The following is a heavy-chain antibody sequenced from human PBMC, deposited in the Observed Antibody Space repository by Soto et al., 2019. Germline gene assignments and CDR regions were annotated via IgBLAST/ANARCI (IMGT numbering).Heavy chain of an antibody. J-gene: IGHJ3*02. CDR3: ARDPYDSGGYAAFDI. CDR2: IQQDGSEK. CDR1: GITLSSSW. Sequence: GSLRLSCAASGITLSSSWMTWVRQAPGKGLEWVANIQQDGSEKQYVDSVRGRFTISRDNAKNSLYLQMNSLTAEDTAVYYCARDPYDSGGYAAFDIWGQGTMVT. D-gene: IGHD3-22*01. V-gene: IGHV3-7*04.